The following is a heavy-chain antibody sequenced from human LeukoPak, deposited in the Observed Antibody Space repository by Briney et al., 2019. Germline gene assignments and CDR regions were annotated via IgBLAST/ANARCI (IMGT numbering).Heavy chain of an antibody. CDR3: ARGDIVATILYFDY. D-gene: IGHD5-12*01. Sequence: PSQTLSLTCAVSGGSISSGGYSWSWIRQPPGKGMEWIGYIYHSGSTYYNPSLKSRVTISVDRSKNQFSLKLSSVTAADTAVYYCARGDIVATILYFDYWGQGTLVTVSS. J-gene: IGHJ4*02. CDR1: GGSISSGGYS. CDR2: IYHSGST. V-gene: IGHV4-30-2*01.